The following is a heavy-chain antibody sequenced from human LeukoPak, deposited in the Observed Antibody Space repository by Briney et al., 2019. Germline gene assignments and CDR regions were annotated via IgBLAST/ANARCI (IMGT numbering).Heavy chain of an antibody. J-gene: IGHJ4*02. Sequence: KSGGSLRLSCAASGFTFSGFSMSWVRQAPGKGLEWVSSVSTGSTYIYYADSVKGRFTISRDNAKNSLYLQMNSLRAEDTALYYCAKADHYDILTNDWYFDYWGQGTLVTVSS. CDR3: AKADHYDILTNDWYFDY. CDR2: VSTGSTYI. CDR1: GFTFSGFS. D-gene: IGHD3-9*01. V-gene: IGHV3-21*04.